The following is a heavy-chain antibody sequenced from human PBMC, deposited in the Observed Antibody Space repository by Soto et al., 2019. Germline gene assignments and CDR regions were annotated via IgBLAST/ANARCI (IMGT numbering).Heavy chain of an antibody. V-gene: IGHV3-48*02. CDR1: GFTFSNYA. D-gene: IGHD6-13*01. Sequence: GGSLRLSCAASGFTFSNYAMNWVRQAPGKGLEWVSYISSTTRTIYYADSVKGRFTISRDNAKNSLSLQMNSLRDDDTAVYYCAYSSTPFDYWGQGTLVTVSS. J-gene: IGHJ4*02. CDR3: AYSSTPFDY. CDR2: ISSTTRTI.